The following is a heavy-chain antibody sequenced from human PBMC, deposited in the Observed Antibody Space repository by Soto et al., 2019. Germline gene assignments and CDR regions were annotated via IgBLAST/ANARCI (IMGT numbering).Heavy chain of an antibody. D-gene: IGHD3-16*01. Sequence: EMQLVESGGGLVQPGMSLRLSCAASGFTFDDYAMYWVRQVPAKGLEWVSGISWNSGRIGYADSVKGRFTISRDNAKNSLYLQMNSLRPEDTALYYCTKARLWGGDGYNSYYYNAMDVWGQGTTVTVSS. CDR3: TKARLWGGDGYNSYYYNAMDV. V-gene: IGHV3-9*01. J-gene: IGHJ6*02. CDR1: GFTFDDYA. CDR2: ISWNSGRI.